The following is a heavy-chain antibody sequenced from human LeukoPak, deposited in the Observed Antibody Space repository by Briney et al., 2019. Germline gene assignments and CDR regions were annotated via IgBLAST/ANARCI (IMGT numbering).Heavy chain of an antibody. J-gene: IGHJ5*02. Sequence: GGSLRLSCAASGFTFSSYSMNWVRQAPGKGLEWVSSISSSSSYIYYADSVKGRFTISRDNAKNSLYLQMNSLRSEDTAVYYCASHYYGSGSYRDLPPQNPFMVPYWFDPWGQGTLVTVSS. CDR1: GFTFSSYS. CDR2: ISSSSSYI. CDR3: ASHYYGSGSYRDLPPQNPFMVPYWFDP. D-gene: IGHD3-10*01. V-gene: IGHV3-21*04.